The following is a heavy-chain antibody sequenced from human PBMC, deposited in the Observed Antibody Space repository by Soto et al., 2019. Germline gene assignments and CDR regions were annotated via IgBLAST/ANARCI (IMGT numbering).Heavy chain of an antibody. D-gene: IGHD4-17*01. J-gene: IGHJ4*02. CDR3: ARFGYGDSDSPSFDY. CDR1: GGSISSGGYY. CDR2: IYYSGST. Sequence: SETLSLTCTVSGGSISSGGYYWSWIRQHPGKGLEWIGYIYYSGSTYYNPSLKSRVTISVDTSKNQFSLKLSSVTAADTAVYYCARFGYGDSDSPSFDYWGQGTLVTVSS. V-gene: IGHV4-31*03.